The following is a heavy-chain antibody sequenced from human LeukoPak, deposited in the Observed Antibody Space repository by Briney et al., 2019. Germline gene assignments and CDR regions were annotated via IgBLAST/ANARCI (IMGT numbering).Heavy chain of an antibody. CDR1: GGSISDYY. CDR2: IYYSGSG. CDR3: ARGEATLGHFNHYHYGMDV. Sequence: SETLSLTCTVYGGSISDYYCTWIWHPPGKRVGWSGCIYYSGSGNYNPSLKSRVTISVDTSKNQFSLKLSSVTAADTAVYYCARGEATLGHFNHYHYGMDVWGQGTTVTVSS. D-gene: IGHD3-3*02. J-gene: IGHJ6*02. V-gene: IGHV4-59*01.